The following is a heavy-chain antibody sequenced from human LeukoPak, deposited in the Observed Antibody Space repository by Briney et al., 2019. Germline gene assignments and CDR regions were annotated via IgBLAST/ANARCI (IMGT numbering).Heavy chain of an antibody. V-gene: IGHV1-2*04. Sequence: ASVKVSCKASGYTFTAYYLHWVRQAPGQGLEWMGWINPNSGGTNYAQKFRGWVTLTRDTSINTTYMELSRLASDVTAVYFCARGTPGSYLGYWGQGTLVTVSS. J-gene: IGHJ4*02. D-gene: IGHD3-16*02. CDR3: ARGTPGSYLGY. CDR2: INPNSGGT. CDR1: GYTFTAYY.